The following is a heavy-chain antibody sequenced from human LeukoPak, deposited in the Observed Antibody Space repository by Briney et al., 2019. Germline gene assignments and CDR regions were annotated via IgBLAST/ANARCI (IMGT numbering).Heavy chain of an antibody. J-gene: IGHJ4*02. CDR1: GFIFSNYA. CDR3: AREPGTDYRKYYFDY. Sequence: GGSLRLSCAASGFIFSNYAMSWVRQAPDMGLEWVSVLYNGGTTYYADSVKGRFTISRDNSKNTVYLQMDSLRAEDTAVYYCAREPGTDYRKYYFDYWGQGTLVTVSS. D-gene: IGHD3/OR15-3a*01. CDR2: LYNGGTT. V-gene: IGHV3-53*01.